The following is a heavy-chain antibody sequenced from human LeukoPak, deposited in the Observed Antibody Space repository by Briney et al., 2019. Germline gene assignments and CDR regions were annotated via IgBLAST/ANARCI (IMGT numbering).Heavy chain of an antibody. CDR1: GGSISSYY. Sequence: PSETLSLTCTVSGGSISSYYWGWIRQPAGKGLEWIGRIYTSGSTNYNPSLKSRVTISVDKSKNQFSLKLSSVTAADTAVYYCARVIAVAGELDYWGQGTLVTVSS. V-gene: IGHV4-4*07. J-gene: IGHJ4*02. D-gene: IGHD6-19*01. CDR2: IYTSGST. CDR3: ARVIAVAGELDY.